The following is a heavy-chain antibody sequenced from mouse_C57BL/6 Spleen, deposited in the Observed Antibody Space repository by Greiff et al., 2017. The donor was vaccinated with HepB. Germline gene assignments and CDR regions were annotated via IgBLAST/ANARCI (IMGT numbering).Heavy chain of an antibody. V-gene: IGHV1-82*01. Sequence: VQLQQSGPELVKPGASVKISCKASGYAFSSSWMNWVKQRPGKGLEWIGRIYPGDGDTNYNGKFKGKATLTADKSSSTAYMQLSSLTSEDSAVYFCARSGLLRDTLAMDYWGQGASVTVSS. J-gene: IGHJ4*01. CDR3: ARSGLLRDTLAMDY. D-gene: IGHD1-1*01. CDR2: IYPGDGDT. CDR1: GYAFSSSW.